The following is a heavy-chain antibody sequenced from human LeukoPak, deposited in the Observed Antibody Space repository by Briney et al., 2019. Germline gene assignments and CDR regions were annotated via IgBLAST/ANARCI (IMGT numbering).Heavy chain of an antibody. D-gene: IGHD3-10*01. CDR3: AKSRKTMVRGAIGFYYYYGMDV. CDR2: ISGSGGST. Sequence: PGGSLRLSCAASGFTFSSYAMSWVRQAPGKGLEWVSAISGSGGSTYYADSVKGRFTISRDNSKNTPYLQMNSLRAEDTAVYYCAKSRKTMVRGAIGFYYYYGMDVWGQGTTVTVSS. CDR1: GFTFSSYA. V-gene: IGHV3-23*01. J-gene: IGHJ6*02.